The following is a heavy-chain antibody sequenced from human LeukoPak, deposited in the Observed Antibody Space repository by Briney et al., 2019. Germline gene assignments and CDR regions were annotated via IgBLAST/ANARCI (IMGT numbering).Heavy chain of an antibody. V-gene: IGHV3-30*02. D-gene: IGHD4-17*01. CDR1: GFTFSSYG. CDR3: AEDSTDYGDYIFIY. J-gene: IGHJ4*02. CDR2: IRYDGSNK. Sequence: GGSLRLSCAASGFTFSSYGMHWVRQAPGKGLEWVAFIRYDGSNKYYADSVKGRFTISRDNSKNTLYLQMNSLRAEDTAVYYCAEDSTDYGDYIFIYWGQGTLVTVSS.